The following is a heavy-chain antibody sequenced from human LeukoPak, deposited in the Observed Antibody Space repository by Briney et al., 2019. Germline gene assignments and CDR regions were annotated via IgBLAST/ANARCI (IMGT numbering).Heavy chain of an antibody. D-gene: IGHD3-10*01. V-gene: IGHV3-30-3*01. Sequence: GGSLRLSCAASGFTFSSYAMHWVRQAPGKGLEWVAVISYDGSNKYYADSVEGRFTISRDNSKNTLYLQMNSLRAEDTAVYYCARDGRYYYGSGGHFDYWGQGTLVTVSS. J-gene: IGHJ4*02. CDR3: ARDGRYYYGSGGHFDY. CDR1: GFTFSSYA. CDR2: ISYDGSNK.